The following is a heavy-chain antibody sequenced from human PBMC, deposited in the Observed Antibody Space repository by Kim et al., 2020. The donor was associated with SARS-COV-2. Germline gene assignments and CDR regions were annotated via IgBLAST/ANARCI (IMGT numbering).Heavy chain of an antibody. CDR3: SRGWGAD. CDR2: IYNDGTNT. Sequence: GGSLRLSCAASGFTFSSYWMHWVRQAPGKGLVWVSRIYNDGTNTNCADSVKGRFTISRDNAKNTVYLQMNSLRAEDTAVYYCSRGWGADWGQGTLVTVSS. D-gene: IGHD3-16*01. J-gene: IGHJ4*02. CDR1: GFTFSSYW. V-gene: IGHV3-74*01.